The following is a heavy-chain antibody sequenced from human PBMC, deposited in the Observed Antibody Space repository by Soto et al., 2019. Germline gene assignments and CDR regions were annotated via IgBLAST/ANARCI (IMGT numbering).Heavy chain of an antibody. CDR3: ARERDGYNYFGMDV. Sequence: SVKVSCKASGGTFSSYAISWVRQAPGQGLEWMGGIIPIFGTANYAQKFQGRVTITADKSTSTAYMELSSLRSEDTAVYYCARERDGYNYFGMDVWGQGTTVTVS. CDR2: IIPIFGTA. J-gene: IGHJ6*02. CDR1: GGTFSSYA. V-gene: IGHV1-69*06.